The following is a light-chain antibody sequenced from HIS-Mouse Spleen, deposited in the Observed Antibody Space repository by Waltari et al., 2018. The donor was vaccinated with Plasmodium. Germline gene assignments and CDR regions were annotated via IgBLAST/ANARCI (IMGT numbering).Light chain of an antibody. CDR1: SSAVGRSHF. CDR2: SVS. J-gene: IGLJ2*01. CDR3: CSYAGSYTYVV. Sequence: QSALPQPRSVSGSPGQSLTLSCTGTSSAVGRSHFGSCYQQHPDKAPKLMIYSVSERPSGVPDRVSGSKSGNTASLTISGLQAEDEADYYCCSYAGSYTYVVFGGGTKLTVL. V-gene: IGLV2-11*01.